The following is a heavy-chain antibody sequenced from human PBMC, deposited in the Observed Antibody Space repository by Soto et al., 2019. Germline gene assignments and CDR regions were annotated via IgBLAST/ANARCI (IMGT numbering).Heavy chain of an antibody. V-gene: IGHV3-48*02. J-gene: IGHJ5*02. D-gene: IGHD3-10*01. CDR2: ISSSSGKI. CDR1: GFNFNSYA. CDR3: ARVGPTYGSGSYYNGLLIDP. Sequence: GGSLRLSCAASGFNFNSYAMNWVRQAPGKGLEWVSYISSSSGKIDYADSVKGRFTVSRDNGKKSLYLQMNSLRDEDTAVYYCARVGPTYGSGSYYNGLLIDPWGQGTLVTVSS.